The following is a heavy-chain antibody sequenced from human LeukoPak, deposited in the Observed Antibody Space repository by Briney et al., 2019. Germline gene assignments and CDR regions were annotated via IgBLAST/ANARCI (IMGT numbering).Heavy chain of an antibody. Sequence: SGGSLRLSCAASGSTFSSYSMNWVRQAPGKGLEWVSYISSSSSTIYYADSVKGRFIISRDNAKNSLYLQMNSLRAEDTAVYYCARDGYSSGWYYFDYWGQGTLVTVSS. J-gene: IGHJ4*02. CDR2: ISSSSSTI. CDR1: GSTFSSYS. CDR3: ARDGYSSGWYYFDY. V-gene: IGHV3-48*04. D-gene: IGHD6-19*01.